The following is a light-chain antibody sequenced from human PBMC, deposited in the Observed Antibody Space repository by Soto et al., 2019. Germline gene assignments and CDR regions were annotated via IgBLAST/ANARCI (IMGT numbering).Light chain of an antibody. CDR2: EVS. CDR1: TSDVGGYNY. J-gene: IGLJ1*01. CDR3: SSYSSSSTSV. Sequence: QSALTQPASVSGSPGQSITISCTGTTSDVGGYNYVSWYQQHPGKAPKLMIHEVSNRPSGVSNRFSGSKSGNTASLTISGLQAEDEADYYCSSYSSSSTSVFGTGTKLTVL. V-gene: IGLV2-14*01.